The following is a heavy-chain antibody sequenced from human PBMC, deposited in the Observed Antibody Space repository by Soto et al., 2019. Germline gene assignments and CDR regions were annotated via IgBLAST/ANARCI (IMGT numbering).Heavy chain of an antibody. CDR1: GYPFTGYY. Sequence: XSVKVGCKASGYPFTGYYMHWVRQAPGQGLEWMGWINPNSGGTNYAQKFQGWVTMTRDTSISTAYMELSRLRSDDTAVYYCARGPLDYDFWSGYFALNSGYYYGMDVWGQGTTVTVSS. V-gene: IGHV1-2*04. CDR3: ARGPLDYDFWSGYFALNSGYYYGMDV. J-gene: IGHJ6*02. CDR2: INPNSGGT. D-gene: IGHD3-3*01.